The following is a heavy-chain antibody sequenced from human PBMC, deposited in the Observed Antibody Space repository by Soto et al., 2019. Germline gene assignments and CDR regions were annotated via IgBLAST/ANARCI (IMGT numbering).Heavy chain of an antibody. CDR1: GFTLGNYW. D-gene: IGHD1-1*01. J-gene: IGHJ4*02. V-gene: IGHV3-74*01. Sequence: PWGSMRLSCAASGFTLGNYWMRWVRQDPGKGLVWVSRINDYGTTINYAESVEGRFIISRDDAKSEVYLQMNNLRAEDSAVYYCARGGLEPFDYWGQGALVTVSS. CDR2: INDYGTTI. CDR3: ARGGLEPFDY.